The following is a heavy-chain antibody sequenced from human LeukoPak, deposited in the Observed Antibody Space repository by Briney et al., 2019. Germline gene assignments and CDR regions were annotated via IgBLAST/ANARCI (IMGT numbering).Heavy chain of an antibody. CDR2: INPNSGGT. Sequence: GASVKVSCKASGYTFTGYYMHWVRQAPGQVLEWMGWINPNSGGTNYAQKFQGRVTMTRDTSISTAYMELSRLRSDDTAAYYCARARPSSYGPAPLGGMDVWGQGTTVTVSS. J-gene: IGHJ6*02. D-gene: IGHD4-17*01. CDR1: GYTFTGYY. CDR3: ARARPSSYGPAPLGGMDV. V-gene: IGHV1-2*02.